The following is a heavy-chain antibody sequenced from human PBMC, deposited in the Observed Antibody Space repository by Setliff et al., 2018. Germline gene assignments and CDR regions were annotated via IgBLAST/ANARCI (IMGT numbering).Heavy chain of an antibody. CDR3: ARGRNVAARLLDS. J-gene: IGHJ4*02. V-gene: IGHV4-34*01. D-gene: IGHD6-6*01. CDR2: INHSGST. CDR1: GGSFSDYY. Sequence: SETLSLTCAAHGGSFSDYYWTWIRQPPGKGLEWIGEINHSGSTKYSLSLESRVTMSVDPSKNQFSLKVTSVTAADTAVYYCARGRNVAARLLDSWGRGTLVTFSS.